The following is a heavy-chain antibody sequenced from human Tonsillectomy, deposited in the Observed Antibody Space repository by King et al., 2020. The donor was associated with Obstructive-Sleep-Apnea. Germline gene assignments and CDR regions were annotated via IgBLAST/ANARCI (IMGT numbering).Heavy chain of an antibody. CDR3: ARDRRYFDY. J-gene: IGHJ4*02. CDR2: TSSDGSNK. Sequence: QLVQSGGGVVQPGRSLRLSCAASGFTFSTYAMHWGRQAPGKGLEWVAVTSSDGSNKYYEDSVKGRFTIPRDNSKNTLYLQMNSLRAEDTAVFYCARDRRYFDYWGQGTLVTVSS. V-gene: IGHV3-30*04. CDR1: GFTFSTYA.